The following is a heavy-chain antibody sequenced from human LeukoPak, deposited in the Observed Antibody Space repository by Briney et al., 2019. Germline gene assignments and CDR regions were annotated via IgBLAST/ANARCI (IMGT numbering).Heavy chain of an antibody. CDR2: INPSGGST. D-gene: IGHD3-22*01. J-gene: IGHJ5*02. Sequence: VASVKVSCKASGYTFTSYYIHWVRQAPGQGLEWMGIINPSGGSTSYAQKFQGRVTMTRDTSTSTVYMELSSLRSEDTAVYYCAREGQYYYDSSGPNNWFDPWGQGTLVTVSS. CDR1: GYTFTSYY. V-gene: IGHV1-46*01. CDR3: AREGQYYYDSSGPNNWFDP.